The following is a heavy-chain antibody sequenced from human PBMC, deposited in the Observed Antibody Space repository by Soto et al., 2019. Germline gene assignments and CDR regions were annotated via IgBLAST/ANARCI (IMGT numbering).Heavy chain of an antibody. V-gene: IGHV2-5*02. D-gene: IGHD2-8*02. CDR1: GFSLSTSGVG. CDR2: IFWDDDK. CDR3: ARILTGTGGHFDY. Sequence: QITLKESGPTLVKPTQTLTLTCSFSGFSLSTSGVGVGWIRQPPEKALEWLALIFWDDDKRYSPTLKGRLTITKDTSKNQVVLTLTNTDPVDTATYYCARILTGTGGHFDYWGQGALVTVSS. J-gene: IGHJ4*02.